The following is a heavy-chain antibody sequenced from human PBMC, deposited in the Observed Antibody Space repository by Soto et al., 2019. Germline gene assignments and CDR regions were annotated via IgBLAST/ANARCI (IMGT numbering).Heavy chain of an antibody. CDR1: GFTFSSYA. J-gene: IGHJ6*02. CDR2: ISGSGGST. CDR3: AKDYRYYDLSGRLHNRHYGMDV. D-gene: IGHD3-22*01. V-gene: IGHV3-23*01. Sequence: PGGSLRLSCAASGFTFSSYAMSWVRQAPGKGPEWVSAISGSGGSTYYADSVKGRFTISRDNSKNTLYLQMNSLRAEDTAVYYCAKDYRYYDLSGRLHNRHYGMDVWGQGTTVTVSS.